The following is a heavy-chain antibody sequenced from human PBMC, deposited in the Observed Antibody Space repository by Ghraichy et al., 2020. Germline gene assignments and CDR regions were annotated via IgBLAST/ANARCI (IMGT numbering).Heavy chain of an antibody. V-gene: IGHV1-2*06. CDR2: INPNSGGT. D-gene: IGHD2-2*01. J-gene: IGHJ4*02. CDR1: GYTFTGYY. Sequence: ASVKVSCEASGYTFTGYYMHWVRQAPGQGLEWMGRINPNSGGTNYAQKFQGRVTMTRDTSISTAYMELSRLRSDDTAVYYCARGDCSSSSCRYFDYWGQGTLVTVSS. CDR3: ARGDCSSSSCRYFDY.